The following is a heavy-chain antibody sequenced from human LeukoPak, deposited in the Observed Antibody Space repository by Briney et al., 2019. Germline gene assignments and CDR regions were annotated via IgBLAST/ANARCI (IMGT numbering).Heavy chain of an antibody. J-gene: IGHJ4*02. CDR1: GYTFSSYT. Sequence: GASVKVSCTASGYTFSSYTMNWVRQAPGQGREWMGWINTNTGNPTYAQDYTGRFVFSLDTSVSTTYLQISRLKAEDTAVYYCASGPSYSGSNEYFDSWGQGTLVTVSS. V-gene: IGHV7-4-1*02. D-gene: IGHD1-26*01. CDR2: INTNTGNP. CDR3: ASGPSYSGSNEYFDS.